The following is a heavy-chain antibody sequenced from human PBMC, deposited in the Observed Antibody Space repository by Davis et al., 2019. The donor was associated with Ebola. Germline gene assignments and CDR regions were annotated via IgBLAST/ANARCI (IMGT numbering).Heavy chain of an antibody. D-gene: IGHD4-17*01. J-gene: IGHJ6*02. CDR3: VRGRYGDLRSGYYHGMDV. CDR2: LAYDGSNQ. Sequence: PGGSLRLSCVASGFTFSDYAMHWVRQAPGKGLEWVAVLAYDGSNQYYSDSVRGRFTISRDTSKDTLFLQMNSLGAEDRAIYYCVRGRYGDLRSGYYHGMDVWGRGTTVTVSS. V-gene: IGHV3-30-3*01. CDR1: GFTFSDYA.